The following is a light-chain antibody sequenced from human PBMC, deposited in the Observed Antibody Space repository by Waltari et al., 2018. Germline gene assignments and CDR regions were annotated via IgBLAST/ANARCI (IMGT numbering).Light chain of an antibody. CDR1: QNVSTS. V-gene: IGKV3-11*01. J-gene: IGKJ3*01. CDR2: DPS. CDR3: QQSGNWSQST. Sequence: EIVLTQSPAVLSLSPGERAALSCRASQNVSTSLAWYQHKPGQAPRLLIYDPSKRATGIPARFSGSVSGTDFTLTISTLDPEDFAVYYCQQSGNWSQSTFGPGTKVDFK.